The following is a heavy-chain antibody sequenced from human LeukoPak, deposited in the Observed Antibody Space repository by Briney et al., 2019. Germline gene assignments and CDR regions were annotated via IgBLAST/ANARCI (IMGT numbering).Heavy chain of an antibody. V-gene: IGHV3-74*01. CDR3: AKGRVRGVIVNAFDI. Sequence: GGSLRLSCGASGFTFSSYWMHWVRQAPGKGLVWVSRINNDGSSTSYADSVQGRFTISRDNSKNTLYLQMNSLRAEDTAVYYCAKGRVRGVIVNAFDIWGQGTMVTVSS. CDR1: GFTFSSYW. CDR2: INNDGSST. J-gene: IGHJ3*02. D-gene: IGHD3-10*01.